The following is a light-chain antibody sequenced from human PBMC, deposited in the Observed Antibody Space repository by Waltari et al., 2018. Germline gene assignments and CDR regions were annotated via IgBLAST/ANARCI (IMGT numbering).Light chain of an antibody. J-gene: IGKJ2*01. CDR3: QQRDSSPYT. CDR1: QSVSNY. Sequence: TQSPSSLSASVGDRVTITCRASQSVSNYLNWYQQQPGKPPKLLISAVSALQSGAPSRFRVSGSGTDFTLPISSLQTEDFATYYCQQRDSSPYTFGQGTNLEV. V-gene: IGKV1-39*01. CDR2: AVS.